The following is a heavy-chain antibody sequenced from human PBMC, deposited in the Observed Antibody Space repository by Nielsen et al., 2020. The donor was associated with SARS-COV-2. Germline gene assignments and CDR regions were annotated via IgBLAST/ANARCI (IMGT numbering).Heavy chain of an antibody. J-gene: IGHJ4*02. CDR1: GFTFSNFW. CDR2: IKEDGSQR. Sequence: GESLKISCAASGFTFSNFWMSWVRQAPGKGLEWVANIKEDGSQRNYVDYVKGRFTISRDNAKNSLYLQMNSLRAEDTAVYYCASCLAYCGGDGYWGQGTLVTVSS. CDR3: ASCLAYCGGDGY. D-gene: IGHD2-21*02. V-gene: IGHV3-7*01.